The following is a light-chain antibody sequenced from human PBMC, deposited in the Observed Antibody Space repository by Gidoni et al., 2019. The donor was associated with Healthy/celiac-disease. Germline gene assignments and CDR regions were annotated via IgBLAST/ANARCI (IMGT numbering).Light chain of an antibody. CDR3: QQRSNWPWT. Sequence: EIVLTQSPATLSLPPGERATLSCRASQRVSSYLAWYQQKPGQAPRRLIYDASNRATGIPARFSGSGSGTDFTLTISSLEPEDFAVYYCQQRSNWPWTFGQGTKVEIK. V-gene: IGKV3-11*01. CDR1: QRVSSY. J-gene: IGKJ1*01. CDR2: DAS.